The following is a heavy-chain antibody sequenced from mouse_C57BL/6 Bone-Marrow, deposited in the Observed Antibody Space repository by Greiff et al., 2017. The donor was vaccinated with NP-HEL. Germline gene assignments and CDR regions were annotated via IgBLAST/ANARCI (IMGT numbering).Heavy chain of an antibody. CDR1: GYTFTSYW. D-gene: IGHD2-1*01. CDR3: ARVSTMGKWFAY. V-gene: IGHV1-59*01. J-gene: IGHJ3*01. Sequence: VKLQQPGAELVRPGTSVKLSCKASGYTFTSYWMHWVKQRPGQGLEWIGVIDPSDSYTNYNQKFKGKATLTVATSSSTAYMQPRSLTSEDSAVYYWARVSTMGKWFAYWGRGTLVTVSA. CDR2: IDPSDSYT.